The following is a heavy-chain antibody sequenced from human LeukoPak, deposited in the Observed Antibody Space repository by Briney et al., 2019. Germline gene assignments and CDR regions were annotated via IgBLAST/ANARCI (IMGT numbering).Heavy chain of an antibody. Sequence: GESLKISCKGSGYSFTSYWIGWVRQMPGKGLEWMGIIYPDDSDTRYSPSFQGQVTISADKSISTAYLQWSSLKASDTAMYYCASHSATGTTEYYFDYWGQGTLVTVSS. V-gene: IGHV5-51*01. D-gene: IGHD1-1*01. CDR2: IYPDDSDT. CDR3: ASHSATGTTEYYFDY. J-gene: IGHJ4*02. CDR1: GYSFTSYW.